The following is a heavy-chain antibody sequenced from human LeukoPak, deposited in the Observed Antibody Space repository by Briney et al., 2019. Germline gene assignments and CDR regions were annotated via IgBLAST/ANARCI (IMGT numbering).Heavy chain of an antibody. CDR3: AKDSGFHCYETSGSFDY. J-gene: IGHJ4*02. Sequence: GASLRLSCAASGFTFSSYAMSWVRQAPGKGLEWVSGISGSGGSTYYADSAKGRFTISRDNSKNMMYLQMNGLRVEDTALYYCAKDSGFHCYETSGSFDYWGQGTLVTVSS. V-gene: IGHV3-23*01. CDR1: GFTFSSYA. CDR2: ISGSGGST. D-gene: IGHD3-22*01.